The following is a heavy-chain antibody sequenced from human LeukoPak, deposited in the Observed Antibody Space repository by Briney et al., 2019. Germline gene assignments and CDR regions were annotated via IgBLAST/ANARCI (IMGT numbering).Heavy chain of an antibody. Sequence: KPSETLSLTCTVSGGSISSGGYSWSWIRQPPGKGLEWIGYIYHSGSTYYNPSLKSRVTISVDRSKNQFSLKLSSVTAADTAVYYCARGGGDYVPRYWGQGTLVTVSS. D-gene: IGHD4-17*01. V-gene: IGHV4-30-2*01. CDR1: GGSISSGGYS. J-gene: IGHJ4*02. CDR3: ARGGGDYVPRY. CDR2: IYHSGST.